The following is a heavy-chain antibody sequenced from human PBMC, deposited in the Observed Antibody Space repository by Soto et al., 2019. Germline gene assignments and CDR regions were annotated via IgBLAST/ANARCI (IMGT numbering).Heavy chain of an antibody. Sequence: EVQLVESGGGLVKPGGSLRLSCAASGFTFSNAWMNWVRQAPGKGLEWVGRIKSKTDGGTTDYAAPVKGRFTISRDDSQHTRYQQKNRLKTEDTAVYYCSTVPGTTVTANWFDHWGQGTLVTVSS. CDR2: IKSKTDGGTT. D-gene: IGHD4-17*01. J-gene: IGHJ5*02. CDR3: STVPGTTVTANWFDH. V-gene: IGHV3-15*07. CDR1: GFTFSNAW.